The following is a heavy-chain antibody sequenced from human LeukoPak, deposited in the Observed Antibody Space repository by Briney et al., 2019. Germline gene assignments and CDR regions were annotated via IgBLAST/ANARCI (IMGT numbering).Heavy chain of an antibody. D-gene: IGHD3-10*01. CDR1: GFTFSSYD. CDR2: IGTAGDT. Sequence: GGSLRLSCAASGFTFSSYDMHWVRQATGKGLEWVSAIGTAGDTYYPGSVKGRFTISRENAKDSLYLQMNSLRAGDTAVYYCARVVYGSGSYDYWGQGTMVTVSS. CDR3: ARVVYGSGSYDY. J-gene: IGHJ4*02. V-gene: IGHV3-13*01.